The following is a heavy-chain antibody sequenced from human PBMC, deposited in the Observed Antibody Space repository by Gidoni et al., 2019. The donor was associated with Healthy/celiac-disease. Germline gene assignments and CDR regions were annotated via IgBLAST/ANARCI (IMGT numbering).Heavy chain of an antibody. D-gene: IGHD3-16*01. CDR3: ARGDGPQTRLGY. CDR1: GGSFSGYY. Sequence: QVQLQQWGAGTFKPSGNPSPTCAVSGGSFSGYYWGWIRQPPGKGLGWIGEINHSGSTNHNPSLKSRVTISVDTSKNQFSLKLSSVTAADTAVYYCARGDGPQTRLGYWGQGTLVTVSS. J-gene: IGHJ4*02. CDR2: INHSGST. V-gene: IGHV4-34*01.